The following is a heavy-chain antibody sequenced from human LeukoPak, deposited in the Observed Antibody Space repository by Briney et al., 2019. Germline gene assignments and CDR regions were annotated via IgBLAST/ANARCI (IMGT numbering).Heavy chain of an antibody. CDR3: AREPAADDYGDYGTFSPFDY. J-gene: IGHJ4*02. V-gene: IGHV4-38-2*02. D-gene: IGHD4-17*01. CDR1: GYSISSGYY. CDR2: IYHSGST. Sequence: SETLSLTCTVSGYSISSGYYWGWIRQPPGKGLEWIGSIYHSGSTYYNPSLKSRVTISVDTSKNQFSLKLSSVTAADTAVYYCAREPAADDYGDYGTFSPFDYWGQGTLVTVSS.